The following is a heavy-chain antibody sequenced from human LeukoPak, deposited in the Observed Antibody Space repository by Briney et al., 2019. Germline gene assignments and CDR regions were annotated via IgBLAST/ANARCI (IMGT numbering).Heavy chain of an antibody. V-gene: IGHV4-30-4*01. Sequence: SETLSLTCTFYGGSFTTYYLSWIRQPPGKGLEWIGYIYYSGSTYYNPSLKSRVTISVDTSKNQFSLKLSSVTAADTAVYYCARGWHLEWSHFDYWGQGTLVTVSS. CDR2: IYYSGST. D-gene: IGHD3-3*01. CDR3: ARGWHLEWSHFDY. CDR1: GGSFTTYY. J-gene: IGHJ4*02.